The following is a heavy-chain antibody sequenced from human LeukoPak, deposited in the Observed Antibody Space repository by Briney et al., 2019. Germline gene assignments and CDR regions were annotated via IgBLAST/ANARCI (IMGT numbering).Heavy chain of an antibody. V-gene: IGHV4-34*01. CDR3: ARGGRKRTVPQPVDY. CDR2: INHSGST. Sequence: SETLSLTCAVYGGSFSGYYRSWIRQPPGKGLEWIGEINHSGSTNYNPSLKSRVTISVDTSKNQFSLKLSSVTAADTAVYYCARGGRKRTVPQPVDYWGQGTLVTVSS. J-gene: IGHJ4*02. CDR1: GGSFSGYY. D-gene: IGHD1-1*01.